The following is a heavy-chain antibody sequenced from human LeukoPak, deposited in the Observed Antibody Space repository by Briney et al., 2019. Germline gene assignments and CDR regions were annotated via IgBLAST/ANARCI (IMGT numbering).Heavy chain of an antibody. CDR3: ARDRYWFDY. J-gene: IGHJ4*02. CDR2: INHSGST. Sequence: PSETLSLTCAVYGGSFSGYYWSWIRQPPGKGLEWIGEINHSGSTNYNPSLKSRVTISVDTSKNQFSQKLSSVTAADTAVYYCARDRYWFDYWGQGTLVTVSS. D-gene: IGHD3-16*02. V-gene: IGHV4-34*01. CDR1: GGSFSGYY.